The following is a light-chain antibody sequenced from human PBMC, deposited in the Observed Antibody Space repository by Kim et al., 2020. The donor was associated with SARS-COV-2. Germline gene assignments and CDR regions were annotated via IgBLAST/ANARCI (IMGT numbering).Light chain of an antibody. CDR1: SSDGGSYNR. CDR2: EVS. Sequence: GQAVTISCTGTSSDGGSYNRVSWYQQPPGTAPKLIIYEVSDRPSGVPHRFSGSKSGNTASLTISWLQTEDEADYYCSSYTSSSTLIFGGGTQLTVL. J-gene: IGLJ2*01. V-gene: IGLV2-18*02. CDR3: SSYTSSSTLI.